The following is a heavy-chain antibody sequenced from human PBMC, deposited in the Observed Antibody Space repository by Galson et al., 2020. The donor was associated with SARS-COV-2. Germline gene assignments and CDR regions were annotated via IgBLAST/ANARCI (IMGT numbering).Heavy chain of an antibody. J-gene: IGHJ3*02. CDR3: ARVRGNRSIAAAGTGGGAFDI. V-gene: IGHV6-1*01. CDR1: GDSVSSNSAA. D-gene: IGHD6-13*01. Sequence: SQTLSLTCAISGDSVSSNSAAWNWIRQSPSRGLEWLGRTYYRSKWYNDYAVSVKSRITINPDTSKNQFSLQLNSVTPEDTAVYYCARVRGNRSIAAAGTGGGAFDIWGQGTMVTVSS. CDR2: TYYRSKWYN.